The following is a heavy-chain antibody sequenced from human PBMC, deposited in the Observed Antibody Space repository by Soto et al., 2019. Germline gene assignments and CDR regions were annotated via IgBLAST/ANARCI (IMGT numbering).Heavy chain of an antibody. D-gene: IGHD3-22*01. Sequence: SETLSLTCSVSVGSLSSTAYSWIWIRQPPGKGLEWIGFIYQSGSTYYNPSLKSRVTMSLDRPKNQFSLKLSSVTAADTAVYYCARELLFYDSDGFSWDDAFDIWGQGTMVTVSS. J-gene: IGHJ3*02. V-gene: IGHV4-30-2*01. CDR2: IYQSGST. CDR3: ARELLFYDSDGFSWDDAFDI. CDR1: VGSLSSTAYS.